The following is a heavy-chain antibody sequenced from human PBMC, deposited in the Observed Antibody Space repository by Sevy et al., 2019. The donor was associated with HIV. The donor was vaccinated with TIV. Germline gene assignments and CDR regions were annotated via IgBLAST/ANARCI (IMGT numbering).Heavy chain of an antibody. J-gene: IGHJ4*02. V-gene: IGHV3-7*01. CDR2: INQDGSKK. D-gene: IGHD3-10*01. CDR3: ARVGIFEGSESHFRFIDY. CDR1: GFTFSTYW. Sequence: GGSLRLSCAASGFTFSTYWMTWVRQAPGKGLEWVANINQDGSKKHYVDSRKGRLTISRENAKNSLYVQMNSLRAEDTVVYYCARVGIFEGSESHFRFIDYWGQGILVTVSS.